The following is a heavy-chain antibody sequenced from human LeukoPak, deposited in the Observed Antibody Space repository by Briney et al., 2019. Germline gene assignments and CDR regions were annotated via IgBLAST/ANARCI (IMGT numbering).Heavy chain of an antibody. V-gene: IGHV1-2*02. D-gene: IGHD6-6*01. Sequence: ASVKVSCKASGYTFTGYYMHWVRQAPGQGLEWMGWINPNSGGTNYAQKFQGRVTMTRDTSISTAYMELSRLRSDDTAVYYCARDAYSSFFHFDYWGQGTLVTVSS. CDR3: ARDAYSSFFHFDY. CDR2: INPNSGGT. J-gene: IGHJ4*02. CDR1: GYTFTGYY.